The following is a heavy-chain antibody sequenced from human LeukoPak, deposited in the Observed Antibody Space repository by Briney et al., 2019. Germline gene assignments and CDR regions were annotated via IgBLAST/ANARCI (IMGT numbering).Heavy chain of an antibody. CDR3: AKDGSTSKGWKAYYYYGMDV. J-gene: IGHJ6*02. V-gene: IGHV3-9*01. D-gene: IGHD2-2*01. CDR1: GFTFDDYA. Sequence: GGSLRLSCAASGFTFDDYAMHWVRQAPGKGPEWVSGISWNSGSIGYADSVKGRFTISRDNAKNSLYLQMNSLRAEDTALYYCAKDGSTSKGWKAYYYYGMDVWGQGTTVTVSS. CDR2: ISWNSGSI.